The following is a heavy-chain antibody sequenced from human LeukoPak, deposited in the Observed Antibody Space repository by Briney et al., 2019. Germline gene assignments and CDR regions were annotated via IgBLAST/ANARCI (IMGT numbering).Heavy chain of an antibody. Sequence: SETLSPTCSVSGASISTYYWSWIRQPPEKGLEWIGYIHYSGSTSYNPSLKSRVTMSVDTSNDQFSLKVSSVTAADTAVYYCARGGSSWYADYWGQGTLVTVSS. V-gene: IGHV4-59*01. D-gene: IGHD6-13*01. CDR2: IHYSGST. J-gene: IGHJ4*02. CDR1: GASISTYY. CDR3: ARGGSSWYADY.